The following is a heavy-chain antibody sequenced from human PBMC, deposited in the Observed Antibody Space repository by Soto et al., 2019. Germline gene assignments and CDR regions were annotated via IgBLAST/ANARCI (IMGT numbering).Heavy chain of an antibody. D-gene: IGHD3-10*01. V-gene: IGHV3-30-3*01. CDR3: ARDMVRGVIITGWFDP. CDR1: GFTFSSYA. CDR2: MSYDGTNK. Sequence: QVQLVESGGGVVQPGRSLRLSCAASGFTFSSYAMHWVRQAPGKGLEWVAVMSYDGTNKYYADSVKGRFTISRDNSKNTLYLLMNSLRAEDTAVYYCARDMVRGVIITGWFDPWGQGTLVTVSS. J-gene: IGHJ5*02.